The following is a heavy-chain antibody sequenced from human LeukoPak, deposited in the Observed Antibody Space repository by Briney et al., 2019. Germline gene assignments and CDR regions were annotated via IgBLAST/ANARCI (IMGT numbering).Heavy chain of an antibody. D-gene: IGHD2-15*01. J-gene: IGHJ4*02. CDR1: GFTFSSYA. V-gene: IGHV3-30*18. CDR2: LSYDGIYK. Sequence: PGRSLRLSCTACGFTFSSYAMNWVRQAPGKGLEWLAVLSYDGIYKYYADSVKGRFTISRDNSKNTLYLQMNSLRAEDTAVYYCAKGPYCSGGTCFLPHYFDYWGQGTLVTVSS. CDR3: AKGPYCSGGTCFLPHYFDY.